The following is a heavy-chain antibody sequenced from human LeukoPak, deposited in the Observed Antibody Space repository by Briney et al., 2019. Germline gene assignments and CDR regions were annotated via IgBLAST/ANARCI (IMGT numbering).Heavy chain of an antibody. CDR3: ARVYQSAEYYFDY. V-gene: IGHV4-59*01. CDR2: IYYTGST. D-gene: IGHD2-2*01. J-gene: IGHJ4*02. Sequence: SETLSLTCTVSGDSIDSYYWSWIRQPPGKGLEWIGYIYYTGSTEYHPSLKSRVNISLDKSKNQFSLKLTSVTGADTVVYYCARVYQSAEYYFDYWGQGNLVSVSS. CDR1: GDSIDSYY.